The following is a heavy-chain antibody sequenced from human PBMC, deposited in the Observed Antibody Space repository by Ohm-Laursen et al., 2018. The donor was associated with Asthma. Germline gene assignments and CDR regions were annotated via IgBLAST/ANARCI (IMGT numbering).Heavy chain of an antibody. V-gene: IGHV3-30-3*01. CDR3: ARGRWTFDY. CDR2: ISYDGSNK. J-gene: IGHJ4*02. Sequence: SSLRLSCAASGFTFSSYAMHWVRQAPGEGLEWVAVISYDGSNKYYADSVKGRFTISRDNSKNTLYLQMNSLRAEDTAVYYCARGRWTFDYWGQGTLVTVSS. CDR1: GFTFSSYA. D-gene: IGHD4-23*01.